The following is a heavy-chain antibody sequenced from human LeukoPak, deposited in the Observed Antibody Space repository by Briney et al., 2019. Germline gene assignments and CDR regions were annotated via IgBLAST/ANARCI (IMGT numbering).Heavy chain of an antibody. V-gene: IGHV3-74*01. CDR1: GFTFSNHW. Sequence: GGSLRLSCAVSGFTFSNHWMHWVRQAPGKGLVWVSRIKSDGSYTTYADSVKGRFTISRDNAKNTLYLQMNSLSAEDTAVYYCAKDESYGSGSYYMGLFDYWGQGTLVTVSS. J-gene: IGHJ4*02. CDR2: IKSDGSYT. D-gene: IGHD3-10*01. CDR3: AKDESYGSGSYYMGLFDY.